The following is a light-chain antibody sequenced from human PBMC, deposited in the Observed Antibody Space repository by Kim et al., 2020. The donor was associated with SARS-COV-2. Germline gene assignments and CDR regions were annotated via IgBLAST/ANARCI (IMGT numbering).Light chain of an antibody. CDR2: DNK. CDR1: SSNIGNNY. Sequence: GQKVTISRSGSSSNIGNNYVSWYQQLPGTAPKLLLYDNKKRPSGIPDRFSGSKSGTSATLGITGLQTGDEADYYCGTWDSSLSAWVFGGGTQLTVL. CDR3: GTWDSSLSAWV. V-gene: IGLV1-51*01. J-gene: IGLJ3*02.